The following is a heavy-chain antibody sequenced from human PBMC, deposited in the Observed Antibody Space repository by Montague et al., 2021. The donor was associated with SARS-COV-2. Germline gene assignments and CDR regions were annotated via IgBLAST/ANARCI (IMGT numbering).Heavy chain of an antibody. V-gene: IGHV4-39*01. CDR3: VRQPGQWLPREWFWFDP. CDR2: IYYSGST. J-gene: IGHJ5*02. Sequence: SETLSLTCTVSGGSISSTSYYWGWIRQPPGKGLEWIGGIYYSGSTYYNPSLKSRVTISVDTSKNQFSLKLSSVTAADTAVYYCVRQPGQWLPREWFWFDPWGQGTLVTVSS. CDR1: GGSISSTSYY. D-gene: IGHD6-19*01.